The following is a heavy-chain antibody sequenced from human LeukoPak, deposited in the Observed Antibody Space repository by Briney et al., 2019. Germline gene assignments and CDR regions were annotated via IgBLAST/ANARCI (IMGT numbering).Heavy chain of an antibody. Sequence: ASVKVSCKVSGYTLTELSMHWVRQAPGKGLEWMGGFDPEDGETIYAQKFQGTVTMTEDTSTDTAYMELSSLRSEDTAVYYYSTITVFGGATTSDYWGQGTLVTVSS. CDR1: GYTLTELS. D-gene: IGHD1-26*01. CDR2: FDPEDGET. J-gene: IGHJ4*02. CDR3: STITVFGGATTSDY. V-gene: IGHV1-24*01.